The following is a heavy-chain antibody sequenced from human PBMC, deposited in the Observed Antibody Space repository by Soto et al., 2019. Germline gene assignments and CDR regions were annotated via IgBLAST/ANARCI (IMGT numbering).Heavy chain of an antibody. J-gene: IGHJ6*02. CDR1: GFTFTSSA. CDR2: IVVGSGNT. V-gene: IGHV1-58*01. Sequence: SVKVSCKASGFTFTSSAVQWVRQARGQRLEWIGWIVVGSGNTNYAQKFQERVTITRDMSTSTAYMELSSLRSEDTAVYYCAADLGSLYCSGGSCYPAAYYYYGMDVWGQGTTVTVSS. D-gene: IGHD2-15*01. CDR3: AADLGSLYCSGGSCYPAAYYYYGMDV.